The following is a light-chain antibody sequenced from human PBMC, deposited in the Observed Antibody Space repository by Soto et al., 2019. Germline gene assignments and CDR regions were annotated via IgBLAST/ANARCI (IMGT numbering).Light chain of an antibody. V-gene: IGKV3-11*01. CDR3: QQYNNWPHT. J-gene: IGKJ2*01. CDR2: DAF. CDR1: ETVRNN. Sequence: EIVLTQSPATLSLSPGERAPLSCRAGETVRNNLSWYQQRPVQAPRLLIYDAFSRATVVPARFSGSRSGTDFTLTSSSLEPEDFAGYYCQQYNNWPHTFGQGTKVDIK.